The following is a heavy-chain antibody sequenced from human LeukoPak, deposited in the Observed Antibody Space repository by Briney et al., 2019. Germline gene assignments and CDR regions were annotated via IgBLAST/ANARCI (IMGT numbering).Heavy chain of an antibody. CDR1: GGTFSSYA. CDR2: IIPILGIA. J-gene: IGHJ4*02. CDR3: ARDYSGGYYDSSGSPGY. V-gene: IGHV1-69*04. Sequence: SVKVSCKASGGTFSSYAISWVRQAPGQGLEWMGRIIPILGIANYAQKFQGRVTITADKSTSTAYMELSSLRSEDTAVYYCARDYSGGYYDSSGSPGYWGQGTLVTVSS. D-gene: IGHD3-22*01.